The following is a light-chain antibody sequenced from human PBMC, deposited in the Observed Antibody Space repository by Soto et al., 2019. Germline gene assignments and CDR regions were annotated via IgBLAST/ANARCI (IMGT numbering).Light chain of an antibody. CDR1: QSISSW. CDR3: QQYENYWT. J-gene: IGKJ1*01. Sequence: DIQMTQSPSTLSATAGDRVTITCRASQSISSWLAWYQHKPGKAPKLLIHDASNLDSGDPSRFSGSGSGTEFSLTISNLQPDDCATYYCQQYENYWTFGQGTRVEIK. V-gene: IGKV1-5*01. CDR2: DAS.